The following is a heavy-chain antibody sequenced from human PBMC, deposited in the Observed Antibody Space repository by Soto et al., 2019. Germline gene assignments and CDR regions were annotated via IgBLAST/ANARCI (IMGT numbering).Heavy chain of an antibody. V-gene: IGHV3-23*01. D-gene: IGHD6-6*01. Sequence: GGSLRLSCAASGFTFRSYAMTWVRQAPGKGLEWVSSISGSGGSTYYADSVKGRFTISRDNSKNTLYLQMNSLRAEDTAVYYCAKDTYSSSPYYFDYWGQGTLVTVSS. CDR1: GFTFRSYA. CDR2: ISGSGGST. CDR3: AKDTYSSSPYYFDY. J-gene: IGHJ4*02.